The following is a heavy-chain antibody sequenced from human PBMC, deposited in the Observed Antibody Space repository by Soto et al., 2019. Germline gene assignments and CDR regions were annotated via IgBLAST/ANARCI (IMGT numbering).Heavy chain of an antibody. CDR3: ARDSGYCSGSDCYVAFDV. D-gene: IGHD2-15*01. CDR1: GGSINNNGYY. V-gene: IGHV4-31*03. J-gene: IGHJ3*01. Sequence: QERLQESGPGLVKPSQTLSLTCTVSGGSINNNGYYWSWIRQLPVKGLEWIGYIFYSGSTHFNPTLKDRVTISLDTSKNQFSLKLSSVTAADTAVYYCARDSGYCSGSDCYVAFDVWGQGTMVIVSS. CDR2: IFYSGST.